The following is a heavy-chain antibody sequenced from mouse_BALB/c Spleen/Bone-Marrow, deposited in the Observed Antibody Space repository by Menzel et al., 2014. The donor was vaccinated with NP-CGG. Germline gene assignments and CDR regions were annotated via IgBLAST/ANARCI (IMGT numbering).Heavy chain of an antibody. J-gene: IGHJ2*01. CDR2: IYPGNVNT. D-gene: IGHD1-1*01. CDR3: ARGDYGSSYFDY. CDR1: GYTFTTYY. Sequence: VKLVESGPELVKPGASVRISCKASGYTFTTYYIHWVKQRPGQGLEWIGWIYPGNVNTKYNEKLKGKATLTADKSSSTAYMQLSSLTSEDSAVYFCARGDYGSSYFDYWGQGTTLTVSS. V-gene: IGHV1S56*01.